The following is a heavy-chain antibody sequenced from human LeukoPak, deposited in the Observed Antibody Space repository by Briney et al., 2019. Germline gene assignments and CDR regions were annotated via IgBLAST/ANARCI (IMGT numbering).Heavy chain of an antibody. CDR1: GYTCTGYY. CDR3: ARCLVGAGDLDY. V-gene: IGHV1-46*01. D-gene: IGHD1-26*01. CDR2: INPSGGST. Sequence: ASVKVSCKASGYTCTGYYLHWVRQAPGQGLEWIGIINPSGGSTSYAQKFQGRVTMARDASTSTVYMELSSLRSEDTAVYYCARCLVGAGDLDYWGQGTLVAVSS. J-gene: IGHJ4*02.